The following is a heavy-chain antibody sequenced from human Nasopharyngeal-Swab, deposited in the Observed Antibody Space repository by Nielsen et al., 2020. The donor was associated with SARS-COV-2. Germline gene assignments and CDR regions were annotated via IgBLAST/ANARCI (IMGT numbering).Heavy chain of an antibody. CDR2: ISYGGGST. D-gene: IGHD6-19*01. V-gene: IGHV3-23*01. J-gene: IGHJ4*02. Sequence: GESLKISCAASGFSFSSYAMSWVPQTPGKGLEWVSAISYGGGSTYYADSVKGRFTITRDNSKNTLYLQMNSLRAEDTAVYYCASPRPVIAVAGSFDFWGQGTLVTVSS. CDR3: ASPRPVIAVAGSFDF. CDR1: GFSFSSYA.